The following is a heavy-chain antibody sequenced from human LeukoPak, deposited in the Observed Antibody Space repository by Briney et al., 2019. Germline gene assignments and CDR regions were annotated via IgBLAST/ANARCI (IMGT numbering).Heavy chain of an antibody. CDR1: GFTFSSYD. CDR2: IGTAGDT. CDR3: ARGSRYYYFMDV. D-gene: IGHD3-10*01. J-gene: IGHJ6*03. Sequence: GGSLRLSCAASGFTFSSYDMHWVRQAPGKGLEWVSTIGTAGDTYYSGSVKGRFTISREYAKNSLYLQMNSLGAGDTAVYYCARGSRYYYFMDVWGKGTTVTVSS. V-gene: IGHV3-13*01.